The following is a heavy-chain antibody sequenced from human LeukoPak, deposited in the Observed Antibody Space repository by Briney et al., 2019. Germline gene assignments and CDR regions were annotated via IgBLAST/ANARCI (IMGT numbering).Heavy chain of an antibody. CDR3: ASMSRFDP. CDR1: GFTFSSYA. Sequence: GSLRLSCAASGFTFSSYAMHWVRQAPGKGLEWVAVISYDGSNKYYADSVKGRFTISRDNSKNTLYLQMNSLRAEDTAVYYCASMSRFDPWGQGTLVTVSS. J-gene: IGHJ5*02. V-gene: IGHV3-30*01. CDR2: ISYDGSNK. D-gene: IGHD3-10*02.